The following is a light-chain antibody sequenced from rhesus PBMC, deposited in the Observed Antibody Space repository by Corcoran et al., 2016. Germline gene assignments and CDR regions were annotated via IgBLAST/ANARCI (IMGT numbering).Light chain of an antibody. Sequence: DIQMTQSPSSLSVSGGDRVTITCRASENVDTFLNWYQQKPGKAPKLLIYKASTLQSGVPSRFSGSGSGTVHTFPVSSLRPEGFATYYCQPYGDLPWTFGQGTKVE. J-gene: IGKJ1*01. CDR1: ENVDTF. CDR2: KAS. CDR3: QPYGDLPWT. V-gene: IGKV1-74*01.